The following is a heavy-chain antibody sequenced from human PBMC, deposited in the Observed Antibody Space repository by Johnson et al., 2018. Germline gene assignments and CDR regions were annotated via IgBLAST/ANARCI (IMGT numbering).Heavy chain of an antibody. CDR2: ISSSSSYI. D-gene: IGHD4-17*01. CDR3: ARSQSACYGDYVGAEYFQH. CDR1: GFTFSSYS. V-gene: IGHV3-21*01. Sequence: VQLVESGGGLVKPGGSLRLSCAASGFTFSSYSMNWVRQAPGKGLEWVSSISSSSSYIHYADSLKGRFTITRDNAKKSRYLQMNSLKAEDTAVSYWARSQSACYGDYVGAEYFQHWGQGTLVTVSS. J-gene: IGHJ1*01.